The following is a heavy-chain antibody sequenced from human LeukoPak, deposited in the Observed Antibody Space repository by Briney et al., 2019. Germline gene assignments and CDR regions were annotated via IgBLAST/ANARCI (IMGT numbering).Heavy chain of an antibody. D-gene: IGHD6-19*01. J-gene: IGHJ4*02. Sequence: ASVKVSCKASSYTFTSYGFSWVRQAPGQGLEWMGWISVYNGNTNYAQKFQGRVTMTTDTSTSTAYMELRSLRSGDTAVYYCARVKRYSSGWYDYWGQGTLVTVSS. CDR1: SYTFTSYG. CDR3: ARVKRYSSGWYDY. CDR2: ISVYNGNT. V-gene: IGHV1-18*01.